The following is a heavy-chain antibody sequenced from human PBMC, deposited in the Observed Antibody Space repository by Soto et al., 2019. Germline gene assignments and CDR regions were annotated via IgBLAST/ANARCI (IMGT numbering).Heavy chain of an antibody. CDR1: GFTFSSYA. CDR2: ISGSGGSK. Sequence: EVQLLESGGGLVQPGGSLRLSCAASGFTFSSYAMSWVRQAPGKGLEWVSAISGSGGSKYYADSVKGRFTISRDNSKNTLYLQMNSLRAEDTAVYYCGGTDFWSGYSTSYYYYGMDVWGQGTTVTVSS. D-gene: IGHD3-3*01. J-gene: IGHJ6*02. CDR3: GGTDFWSGYSTSYYYYGMDV. V-gene: IGHV3-23*01.